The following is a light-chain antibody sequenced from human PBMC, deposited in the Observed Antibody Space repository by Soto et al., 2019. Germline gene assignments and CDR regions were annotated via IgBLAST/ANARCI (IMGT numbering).Light chain of an antibody. V-gene: IGKV1-39*01. J-gene: IGKJ4*01. Sequence: DIQMTQSPSSLSASVGDRVTITCRASQSIANYLNWYQQNSGRAPELLIHAASRLQSGVPSRFSGSGSGTDFTLTISRLQPEDFATYYCQQSYDTPLTFGGGTKVEI. CDR1: QSIANY. CDR2: AAS. CDR3: QQSYDTPLT.